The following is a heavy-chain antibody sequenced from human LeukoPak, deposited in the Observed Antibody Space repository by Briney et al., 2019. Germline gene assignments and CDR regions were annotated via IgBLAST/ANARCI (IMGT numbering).Heavy chain of an antibody. Sequence: PSETLSLTCAVYGGSFSGYYWSWIRQPPGKGLEWIGEINHSGSTNYNPSLKSRVTISVDTSKNQFSLKLSSVTAADTAVYYCARGRTALPLITPPSTANYDISDEGDYWGQGTLVTVSS. D-gene: IGHD3-22*01. CDR2: INHSGST. V-gene: IGHV4-34*01. CDR3: ARGRTALPLITPPSTANYDISDEGDY. CDR1: GGSFSGYY. J-gene: IGHJ4*02.